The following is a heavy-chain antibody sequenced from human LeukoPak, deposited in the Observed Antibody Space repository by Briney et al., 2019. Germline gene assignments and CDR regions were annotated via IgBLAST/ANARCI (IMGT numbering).Heavy chain of an antibody. CDR3: ARENPTYSGTYYFNY. D-gene: IGHD1-26*01. J-gene: IGHJ4*02. V-gene: IGHV4-4*07. CDR2: FHASGST. Sequence: PSETLSLTYTVSGGSISSHYWSWIRQPAGKGLEWIGRFHASGSTGYNPSLKSRVTMSVDTSSNQLSLKLSSVTAADTAVYYCARENPTYSGTYYFNYWGQGTLVTVSS. CDR1: GGSISSHY.